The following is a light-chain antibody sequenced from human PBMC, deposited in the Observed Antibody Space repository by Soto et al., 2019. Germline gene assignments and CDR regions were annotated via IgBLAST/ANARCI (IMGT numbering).Light chain of an antibody. CDR3: QSYDPTLRTSL. Sequence: QAVLTQPPWVSGAPGQRFPISCTGSISNIGAGHAVHWYQQLPGTAPKLLIHSNNNRPSGVPDRFSGSKSGTSASLAIAGLQAEDEADYYCQSYDPTLRTSLFGGGTKVTVL. J-gene: IGLJ2*01. CDR1: ISNIGAGHA. V-gene: IGLV1-40*01. CDR2: SNN.